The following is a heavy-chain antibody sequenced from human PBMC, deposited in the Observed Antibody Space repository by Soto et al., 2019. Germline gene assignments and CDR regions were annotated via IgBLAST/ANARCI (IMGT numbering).Heavy chain of an antibody. J-gene: IGHJ3*02. V-gene: IGHV1-18*04. D-gene: IGHD3-22*01. CDR1: GYTFTSYG. Sequence: ASVKVSCKASGYTFTSYGISWVRQAPGQGLEWMGWISAYNGNTNYAQKLQGRVTMTTDTSTSTAYMELRSLRSDDTAVYYCARQDYDSSGHYPGDFDIWGQGTMVTVSS. CDR2: ISAYNGNT. CDR3: ARQDYDSSGHYPGDFDI.